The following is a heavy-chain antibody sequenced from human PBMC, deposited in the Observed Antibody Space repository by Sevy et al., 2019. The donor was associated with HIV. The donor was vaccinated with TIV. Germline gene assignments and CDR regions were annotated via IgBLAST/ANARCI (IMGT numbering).Heavy chain of an antibody. D-gene: IGHD1-1*01. V-gene: IGHV3-11*01. CDR2: ISSGGSII. Sequence: GGSLRLSCAASEISFSDYYMSWIRQTPGKGLEWNSYISSGGSIIYYADSVKGRFTISRDNAKNSLYLQMNSLRAEDTAVYYCTRVRYNYGSYYFDYWGQGTLVTVSS. J-gene: IGHJ4*02. CDR1: EISFSDYY. CDR3: TRVRYNYGSYYFDY.